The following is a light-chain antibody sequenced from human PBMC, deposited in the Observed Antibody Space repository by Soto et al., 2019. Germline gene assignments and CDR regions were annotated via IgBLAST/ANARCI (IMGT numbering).Light chain of an antibody. V-gene: IGKV3-20*01. CDR3: QQYGSTPVT. CDR2: GAT. J-gene: IGKJ1*01. Sequence: IVLTQSPGSLCISRGEPATLARRASQSVSNNYLAWYQQKPGQAPRLLIYGATSRATGIPDRFSGSGSGTDFTLTISRLEPEDFAVYYCQQYGSTPVTFRQGSKVDIK. CDR1: QSVSNNY.